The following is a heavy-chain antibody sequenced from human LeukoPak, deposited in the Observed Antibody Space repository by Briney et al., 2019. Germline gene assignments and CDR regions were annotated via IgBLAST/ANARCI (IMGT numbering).Heavy chain of an antibody. J-gene: IGHJ4*02. D-gene: IGHD3-22*01. CDR3: ARHHSSGYYYNYYFDY. CDR2: IYPGDSDT. CDR1: GYSFTSYW. Sequence: ESLKISCKGSGYSFTSYWIGWVRQMPGKGLEWMGIIYPGDSDTTYSPSFQGQVTISVDKSISTAYLQWSSLKASDTAMYYCARHHSSGYYYNYYFDYWGQGTLVTVSS. V-gene: IGHV5-51*01.